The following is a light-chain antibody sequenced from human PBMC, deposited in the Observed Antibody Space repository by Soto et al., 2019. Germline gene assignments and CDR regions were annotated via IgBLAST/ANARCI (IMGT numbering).Light chain of an antibody. CDR3: QQYYTWPPLT. V-gene: IGKV3-15*01. J-gene: IGKJ4*01. CDR2: GAF. CDR1: QRVSSK. Sequence: EIVMTQSPPTLSLSPVESATLSCWASQRVSSKLAWYHQRPAQAPRLLIYGAFTRSIGVPARFSGSGSGTEFTLTITSLQSEDFAVYYCQQYYTWPPLTFGGGTKVEIK.